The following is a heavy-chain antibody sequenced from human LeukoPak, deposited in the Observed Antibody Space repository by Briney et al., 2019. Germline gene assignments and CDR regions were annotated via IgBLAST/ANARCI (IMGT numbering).Heavy chain of an antibody. D-gene: IGHD2-2*01. CDR3: ARAKTYCSSISCSAVWYHNWFDP. CDR2: INHSGST. J-gene: IGHJ5*02. V-gene: IGHV4-34*01. Sequence: SETLSLTCAVSGGSFSGYYWSWIRQPPGQGLEWIGEINHSGSTNYNPSLKSRVTISVDTSKNQFSLKLSSVTAADTAVYYCARAKTYCSSISCSAVWYHNWFDPWGQGTLVTVSS. CDR1: GGSFSGYY.